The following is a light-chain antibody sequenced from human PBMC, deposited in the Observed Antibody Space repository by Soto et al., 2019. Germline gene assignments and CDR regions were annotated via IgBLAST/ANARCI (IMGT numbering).Light chain of an antibody. CDR1: SSDVGGYNY. Sequence: QSALSQPPSASGSPGQSVTISCTGTSSDVGGYNYVSWYQQHPGKAPKLMIYEVSKRPSGVPDRFSGSKSGNTASLTVSGLQAEDEADYYCSSYAGIWVFGGGTKLTVL. V-gene: IGLV2-8*01. CDR2: EVS. CDR3: SSYAGIWV. J-gene: IGLJ3*02.